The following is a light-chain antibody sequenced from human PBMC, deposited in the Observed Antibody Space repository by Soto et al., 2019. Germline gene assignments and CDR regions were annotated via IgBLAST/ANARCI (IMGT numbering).Light chain of an antibody. V-gene: IGLV1-47*01. Sequence: QSVLTQPPSASGTPGQRVTISCSGSSYNIGSNYVYWYQQLPGTAPKLLIYKNNHRPSGVPDRFSGSKCGTSASLAISGLRSEDEADYYCAAWGDSLSARRVFGGWTKLTVL. CDR1: SYNIGSNY. CDR2: KNN. J-gene: IGLJ3*02. CDR3: AAWGDSLSARRV.